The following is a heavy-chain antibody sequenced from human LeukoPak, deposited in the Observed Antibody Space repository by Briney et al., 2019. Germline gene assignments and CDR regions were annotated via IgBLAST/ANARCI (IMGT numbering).Heavy chain of an antibody. CDR2: FDPEDGET. V-gene: IGHV1-24*01. CDR1: GYTLTELS. Sequence: ASVTVSCKVSGYTLTELSMHWVRQAPGKGLEWMGGFDPEDGETIYAQKFQGRVTMTRDTSTSTVYMELSSLRSEDTAVYYCARDFQGYYYYGMDVWGQGTTVTVS. J-gene: IGHJ6*02. CDR3: ARDFQGYYYYGMDV.